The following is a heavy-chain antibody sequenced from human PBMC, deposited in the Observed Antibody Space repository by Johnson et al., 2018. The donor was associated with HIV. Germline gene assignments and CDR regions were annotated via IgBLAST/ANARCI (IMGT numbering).Heavy chain of an antibody. CDR3: ARDGGGVALDI. Sequence: QVQLVESGGGVVQPGRSLRLACAASAFTFSNYAMHWVRQAPGKGLEWVAVISYDGSSKYYAGSLKGRISISRDNSMNTLYLQMNSLRAEDTAVYYCARDGGGVALDIWGQGTLV. V-gene: IGHV3-30-3*01. CDR2: ISYDGSSK. D-gene: IGHD3-16*01. CDR1: AFTFSNYA. J-gene: IGHJ3*02.